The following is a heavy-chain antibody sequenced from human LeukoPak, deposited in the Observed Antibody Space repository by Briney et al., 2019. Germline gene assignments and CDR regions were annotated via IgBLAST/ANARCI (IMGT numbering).Heavy chain of an antibody. CDR2: INSDGRST. CDR1: GFTFSNYW. CDR3: RFGESGVDY. V-gene: IGHV3-74*01. D-gene: IGHD3-10*01. J-gene: IGHJ4*02. Sequence: GGSLRLSCAASGFTFSNYWMHWVRQAPGKGLVWVSRINSDGRSTNYADSVKGRFTISRDNAKNTLYLQMNSLRAEDTAVYYCRFGESGVDYWGQGTLVTVSS.